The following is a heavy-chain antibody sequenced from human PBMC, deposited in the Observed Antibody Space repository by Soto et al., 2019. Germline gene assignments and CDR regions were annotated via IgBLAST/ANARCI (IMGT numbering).Heavy chain of an antibody. CDR3: ARWPTTVTYNGEYYYYYGMDV. Sequence: QVQLQESGPGLVKPSETLSLTCTVSGGSVSSGSYYWSWIRQPPGKGLEWIGYIYYSGSTNYNPSLTSRVTISVDTSKNQFSLKLSSVTAADTAVYYCARWPTTVTYNGEYYYYYGMDVWGQGTTVTVSS. D-gene: IGHD4-4*01. CDR1: GGSVSSGSYY. J-gene: IGHJ6*02. V-gene: IGHV4-61*01. CDR2: IYYSGST.